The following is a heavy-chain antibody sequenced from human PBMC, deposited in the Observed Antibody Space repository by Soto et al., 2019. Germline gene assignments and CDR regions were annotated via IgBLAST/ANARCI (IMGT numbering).Heavy chain of an antibody. CDR1: GFTFSGYA. Sequence: EVQLLESGGGLVQPGGSLRLSCAASGFTFSGYAMSWVRQAPPKGLEWVSAISGSGGRTYYADSGKGRFTISRDNSKNNLYLQMKSLRAEATAVYYFAISVFASYFDYWGQGTLVTVSS. J-gene: IGHJ4*02. D-gene: IGHD3-10*01. V-gene: IGHV3-23*01. CDR3: AISVFASYFDY. CDR2: ISGSGGRT.